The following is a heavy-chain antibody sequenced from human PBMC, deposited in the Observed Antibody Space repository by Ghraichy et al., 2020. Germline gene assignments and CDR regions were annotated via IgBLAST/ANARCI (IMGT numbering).Heavy chain of an antibody. V-gene: IGHV1-2*04. CDR1: GYTFTAYY. J-gene: IGHJ6*02. Sequence: ASVKVSCKASGYTFTAYYIHWVRQAPGQGLEWMGWINANSGGTNYAQKFQGWVTMTRDTSITTAYMELSRLRSDDTAVYYCARDIGYNDFWSGHPTSYGLDVWGQGTTVTVSS. CDR2: INANSGGT. D-gene: IGHD3-3*01. CDR3: ARDIGYNDFWSGHPTSYGLDV.